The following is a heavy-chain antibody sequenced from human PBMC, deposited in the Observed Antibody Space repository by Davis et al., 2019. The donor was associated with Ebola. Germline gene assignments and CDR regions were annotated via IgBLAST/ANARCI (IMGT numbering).Heavy chain of an antibody. CDR2: ISGTGGTT. V-gene: IGHV3-23*01. CDR3: AKRLSVYYFDD. D-gene: IGHD2-15*01. Sequence: GESLKISCEASGFTFSNYAVSWVRQAPGKGLEWVSDISGTGGTTYYADSVKGRFTISRDNSKNTLYLQMNSLRAEDTAVYYCAKRLSVYYFDDWGQGTLVTVSS. J-gene: IGHJ4*02. CDR1: GFTFSNYA.